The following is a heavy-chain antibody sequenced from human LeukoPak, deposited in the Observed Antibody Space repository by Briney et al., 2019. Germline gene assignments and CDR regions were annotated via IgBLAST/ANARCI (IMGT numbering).Heavy chain of an antibody. CDR2: IYHSGST. CDR3: ARARHYDFWSGYNP. CDR1: GGSISSSNW. J-gene: IGHJ5*02. V-gene: IGHV4-4*02. D-gene: IGHD3-3*01. Sequence: SGTLSLTCAVSGGSISSSNWWSWVRQPPGKGLEWIGEIYHSGSTNYNPSLKSRVTISVDKSKNQFSLKLSSVTAADTAVYYCARARHYDFWSGYNPWGQGTLVTVSS.